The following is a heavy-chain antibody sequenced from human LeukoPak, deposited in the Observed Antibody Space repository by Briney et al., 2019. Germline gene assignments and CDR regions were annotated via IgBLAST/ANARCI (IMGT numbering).Heavy chain of an antibody. V-gene: IGHV3-7*03. Sequence: GGSLRLSCAASGFTFRTYWMSWIRQAPGKGPEWVADINQDGSEEYYVQSVKGGFTVSRDNAQNAVFLQMTNLRAEDTAVYYCASTGRYCSGGSCYYYYYGMDVWGQGTTVTVSS. CDR1: GFTFRTYW. CDR3: ASTGRYCSGGSCYYYYYGMDV. CDR2: INQDGSEE. D-gene: IGHD2-15*01. J-gene: IGHJ6*02.